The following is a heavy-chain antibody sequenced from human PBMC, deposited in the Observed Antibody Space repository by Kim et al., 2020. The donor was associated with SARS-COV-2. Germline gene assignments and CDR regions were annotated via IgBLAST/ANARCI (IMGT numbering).Heavy chain of an antibody. CDR3: ARDSIKLKYSGYDWFDY. D-gene: IGHD5-12*01. J-gene: IGHJ4*02. CDR2: ISSSSSTI. V-gene: IGHV3-48*02. CDR1: GFTFSSYS. Sequence: GGSLRLSCAASGFTFSSYSMNWVRQAPGKGLEWVSYISSSSSTIYYADSVKGRFTISRDNAKNSLYLQMNSLRDEDTAVYYCARDSIKLKYSGYDWFDYWGQGTLVTVSS.